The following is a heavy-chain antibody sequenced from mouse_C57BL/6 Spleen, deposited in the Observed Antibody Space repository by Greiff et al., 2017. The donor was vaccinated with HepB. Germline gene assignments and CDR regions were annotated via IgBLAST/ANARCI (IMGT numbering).Heavy chain of an antibody. CDR3: TIYYYGSSLFAY. J-gene: IGHJ3*01. Sequence: VQLQQSGAELVRPGASVTLSCKASGYTFTDYEMHWVKQTPVHGLEWIGAIDPETGGTAYNQKFKGKAILTADKSSSTAYMELRSLTSEDSAVYYWTIYYYGSSLFAYWGQGTLVTVSA. CDR2: IDPETGGT. V-gene: IGHV1-15*01. CDR1: GYTFTDYE. D-gene: IGHD1-1*01.